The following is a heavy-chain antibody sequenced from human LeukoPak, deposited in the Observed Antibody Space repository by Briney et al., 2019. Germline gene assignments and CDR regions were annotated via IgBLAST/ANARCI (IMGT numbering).Heavy chain of an antibody. CDR2: IQYDGRST. J-gene: IGHJ4*02. D-gene: IGHD6-19*01. CDR3: VRGTIGWKGSDY. V-gene: IGHV3-74*01. Sequence: GGSLRLSCAASGFTFSSYAMSWVRQAPGKGLVWVSEIQYDGRSTGYADSVRGRFTISRDNAKNALYLHMNTLRADDTAIYYCVRGTIGWKGSDYWGQGTLVTVSS. CDR1: GFTFSSYA.